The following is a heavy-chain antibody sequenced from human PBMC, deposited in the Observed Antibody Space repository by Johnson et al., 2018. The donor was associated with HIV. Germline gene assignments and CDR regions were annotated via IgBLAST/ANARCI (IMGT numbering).Heavy chain of an antibody. CDR1: GFTFSSYA. CDR3: ARGRGPRVAGKTPTGGDAFDI. V-gene: IGHV3-30-3*01. D-gene: IGHD6-19*01. Sequence: QVQLVESGGGVVQPGRSLRLSCAASGFTFSSYAMHWVRQAPGKGLEWVAVISYDGSNKYYADSVKGRFTISRDNSKNTLYLQMNSLRAEDTAVYYCARGRGPRVAGKTPTGGDAFDIWGQGTMVTVSS. J-gene: IGHJ3*02. CDR2: ISYDGSNK.